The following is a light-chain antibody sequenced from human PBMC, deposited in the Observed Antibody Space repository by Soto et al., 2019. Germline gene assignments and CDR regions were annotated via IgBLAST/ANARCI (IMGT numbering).Light chain of an antibody. CDR1: QNIARY. V-gene: IGKV1-39*01. CDR3: QGGSAYCX. J-gene: IGKJ4*01. CDR2: ATS. Sequence: DIKMTQSPSSLSASTGDTVTITCRASQNIARYLSWYQQKPGKAPKLLIYATSALQSGVPSRFRGSGAGTEFTLTIRDLQPEDFESSFCQGGSAYCXFGGGXKVEIK.